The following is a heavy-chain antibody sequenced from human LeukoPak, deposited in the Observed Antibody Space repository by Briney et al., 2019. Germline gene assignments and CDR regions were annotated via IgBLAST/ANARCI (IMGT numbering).Heavy chain of an antibody. J-gene: IGHJ4*02. D-gene: IGHD5-24*01. V-gene: IGHV3-30*02. CDR2: IRYDGSNK. CDR1: GFTFSSYG. CDR3: AKDTVKSRWLQLGY. Sequence: PGGSLRLSCAASGFTFSSYGMHWVRQAPGKGLEWVAFIRYDGSNKYYADSVKGRFTISRDNSKNTLYLQMNSLRAEDTAVYYCAKDTVKSRWLQLGYWGQGTLVSISS.